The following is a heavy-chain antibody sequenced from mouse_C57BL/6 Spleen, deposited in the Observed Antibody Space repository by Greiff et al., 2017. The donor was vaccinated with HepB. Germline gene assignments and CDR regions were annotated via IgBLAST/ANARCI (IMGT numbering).Heavy chain of an antibody. CDR1: GYTFTGYW. V-gene: IGHV1-9*01. D-gene: IGHD1-1*01. CDR2: ILPGSGTT. CDR3: ARNYYGPYAMDY. Sequence: VQLQQSGAELMKPGASVKLSCKATGYTFTGYWIEWVKQRPGHGLEWIGEILPGSGTTSYNQKFKGKATLTVDQSSSTAYMQLNSLTSEDSAVYYCARNYYGPYAMDYWGQGTSVTVSS. J-gene: IGHJ4*01.